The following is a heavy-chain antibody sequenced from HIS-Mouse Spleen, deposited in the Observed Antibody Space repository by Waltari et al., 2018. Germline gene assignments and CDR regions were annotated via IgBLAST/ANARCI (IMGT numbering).Heavy chain of an antibody. CDR2: IRSKAYGGTT. Sequence: GESGGGLVKPGRSLRLSCTASGFTFGDYAMSWFRQAPGKGLEWVGFIRSKAYGGTTEYAASVKGRFTISRDDSKSIAYLQMNSLKTEDTAVYYCTRGDVTTVVTERNDYWGQGTLVTVSS. V-gene: IGHV3-49*05. CDR1: GFTFGDYA. J-gene: IGHJ4*02. CDR3: TRGDVTTVVTERNDY. D-gene: IGHD4-17*01.